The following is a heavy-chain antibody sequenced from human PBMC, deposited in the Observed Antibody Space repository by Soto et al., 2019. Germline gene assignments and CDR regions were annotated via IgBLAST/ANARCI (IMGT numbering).Heavy chain of an antibody. Sequence: SETLSLTCIVSGGSISSGDYYWCWIRQPPGKGLEWIGYICYSGSTYYNPSLKSRVTISVDTSKNQFSLKLSSVTAADTAVYYCARAATGWGNAFDIWGQGAMVTVSS. CDR1: GGSISSGDYY. CDR3: ARAATGWGNAFDI. V-gene: IGHV4-30-4*01. D-gene: IGHD2-15*01. CDR2: ICYSGST. J-gene: IGHJ3*02.